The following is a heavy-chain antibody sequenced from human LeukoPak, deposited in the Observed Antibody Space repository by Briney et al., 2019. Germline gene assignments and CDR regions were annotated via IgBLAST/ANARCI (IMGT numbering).Heavy chain of an antibody. J-gene: IGHJ6*02. Sequence: GGSLRLSCAASGFTFSSYSMNWVRQAPGKGLEWVSSISGSSSYIYYADSVKGRFTISRDNAKNSLYLQMNSLRAEDTAVYYCARKRAGDYYYYGMDVWGQGTTVTVSS. CDR2: ISGSSSYI. CDR1: GFTFSSYS. D-gene: IGHD6-13*01. V-gene: IGHV3-21*01. CDR3: ARKRAGDYYYYGMDV.